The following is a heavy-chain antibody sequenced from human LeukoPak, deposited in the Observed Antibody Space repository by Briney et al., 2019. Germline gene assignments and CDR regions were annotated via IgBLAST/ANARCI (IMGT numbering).Heavy chain of an antibody. V-gene: IGHV3-30*04. CDR2: ISYDGSNK. CDR3: ARRGVTVVTPAAFDI. D-gene: IGHD4-23*01. Sequence: PGGSLRLFCAASGFTFSSYAMHWVRQAPGKGLEWVAVISYDGSNKYYADSVKGRFTISRDNSKNTLYLQMNSLRAEDTAVYYCARRGVTVVTPAAFDIWGQGTMVTVSS. CDR1: GFTFSSYA. J-gene: IGHJ3*02.